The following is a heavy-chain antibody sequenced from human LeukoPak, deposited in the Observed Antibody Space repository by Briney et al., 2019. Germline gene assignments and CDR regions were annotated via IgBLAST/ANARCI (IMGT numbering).Heavy chain of an antibody. CDR2: IYSGGST. Sequence: GGSLRLSCAASGFTVSSNYMSWVRQAPGKGLEWVSVIYSGGSTYYADSVKGRFTISRDNSKNSLYLQMNSLRAEDTAVYYCARVPGGGDFYFDYWGQGTLVTVSS. CDR3: ARVPGGGDFYFDY. V-gene: IGHV3-53*01. J-gene: IGHJ4*02. CDR1: GFTVSSNY. D-gene: IGHD2-21*02.